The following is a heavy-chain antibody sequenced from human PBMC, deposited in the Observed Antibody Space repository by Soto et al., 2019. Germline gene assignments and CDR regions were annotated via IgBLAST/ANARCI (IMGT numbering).Heavy chain of an antibody. CDR3: ARGGGYNFGIDY. V-gene: IGHV4-59*01. Sequence: SETLSLTCTVSGDSIRGFYWSWIRQPPGKGLEWIGYIYSSGYTNYNPSLKNRGTISVDTPKKQFFLNLRSVTAADTALYYCARGGGYNFGIDYWGHGIRVTVSS. D-gene: IGHD5-12*01. J-gene: IGHJ4*01. CDR2: IYSSGYT. CDR1: GDSIRGFY.